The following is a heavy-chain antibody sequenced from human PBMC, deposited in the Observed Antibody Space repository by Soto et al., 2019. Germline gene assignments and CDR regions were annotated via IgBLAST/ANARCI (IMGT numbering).Heavy chain of an antibody. CDR3: ARARLRAVYAFDI. Sequence: TLSLTCTVSVGSFSSGAYYWTWIRQRPGKGLEWIGYIYYSGSTYYSPSLKSRLSISLDTSKNQFSLRLSSVTAADTAMYYCARARLRAVYAFDIWGQGTMVTVS. V-gene: IGHV4-31*03. D-gene: IGHD5-12*01. CDR2: IYYSGST. J-gene: IGHJ3*02. CDR1: VGSFSSGAYY.